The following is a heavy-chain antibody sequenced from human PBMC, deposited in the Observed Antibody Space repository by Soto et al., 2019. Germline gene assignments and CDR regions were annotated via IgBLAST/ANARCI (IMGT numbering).Heavy chain of an antibody. V-gene: IGHV4-34*01. CDR1: GGSFSGYD. Sequence: SETLSLTCAVYGGSFSGYDWSWIRQPPGKGLEWIGEINHSGSTNYNPSLKSRVTISVDTSKNQFSLKLSSVTAADTAVYYCARVVTMVRGTIPHVLDYWGQGTLVTVSS. J-gene: IGHJ4*02. CDR2: INHSGST. CDR3: ARVVTMVRGTIPHVLDY. D-gene: IGHD3-10*01.